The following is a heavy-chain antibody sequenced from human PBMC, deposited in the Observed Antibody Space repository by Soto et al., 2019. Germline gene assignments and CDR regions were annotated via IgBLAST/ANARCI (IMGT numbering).Heavy chain of an antibody. CDR3: ARGYYGXGSYSGGLGYYYYGMDV. Sequence: LKISCKGSGYSFTSYWIGWVSQMPGKGLEWMGIIYPGDSDTRYSPSFQGQVTISADKSISTAYLQWSSLKASDTAMYYCARGYYGXGSYSGGLGYYYYGMDVWGQGTTVTVSS. V-gene: IGHV5-51*01. CDR1: GYSFTSYW. J-gene: IGHJ6*02. D-gene: IGHD3-10*01. CDR2: IYPGDSDT.